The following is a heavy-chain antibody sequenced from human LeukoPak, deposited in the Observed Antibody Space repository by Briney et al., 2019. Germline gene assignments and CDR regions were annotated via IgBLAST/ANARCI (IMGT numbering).Heavy chain of an antibody. V-gene: IGHV1-8*01. D-gene: IGHD4-23*01. CDR3: ARGPNKSDGGNSGSAWFDP. Sequence: ASVKVSCKASGYTFTTYDINWVRQATGQGLEWMGWMNPNSGNTGYAQKFQGRVTTTRNTSISTAYMELSSLRSEDTAVYYCARGPNKSDGGNSGSAWFDPWGQGTLVTVST. J-gene: IGHJ5*02. CDR2: MNPNSGNT. CDR1: GYTFTTYD.